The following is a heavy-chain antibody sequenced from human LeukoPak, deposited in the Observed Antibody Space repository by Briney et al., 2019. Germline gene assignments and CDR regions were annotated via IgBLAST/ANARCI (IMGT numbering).Heavy chain of an antibody. Sequence: PSQTLSLTCTVSGGSTSSGSYYWSWIRQPAGKGLEWIGRIHTSGSTNYNPSLKSRVTISVDTSKNQFSLKLSSVTAADTAVYYCARTLQFHYYFAYWGQGTLVTVYS. D-gene: IGHD5-24*01. J-gene: IGHJ4*02. CDR2: IHTSGST. V-gene: IGHV4-61*02. CDR1: GGSTSSGSYY. CDR3: ARTLQFHYYFAY.